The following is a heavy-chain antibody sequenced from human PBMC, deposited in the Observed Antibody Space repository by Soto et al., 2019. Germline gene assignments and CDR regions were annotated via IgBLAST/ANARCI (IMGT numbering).Heavy chain of an antibody. Sequence: SETLSLTCTVSGGSISSSSYYWGWIRQPPGKGLEWIGSIYYSGSTYYNPSLKSRVTISVDTSKNQFSLKLSSVTAADTAVYYCARHEEQLVPFDYWGQGTLVTVSS. D-gene: IGHD6-13*01. CDR1: GGSISSSSYY. CDR2: IYYSGST. CDR3: ARHEEQLVPFDY. J-gene: IGHJ4*02. V-gene: IGHV4-39*01.